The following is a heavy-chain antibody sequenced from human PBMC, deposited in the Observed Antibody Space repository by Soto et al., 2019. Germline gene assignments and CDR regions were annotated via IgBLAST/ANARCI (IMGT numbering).Heavy chain of an antibody. V-gene: IGHV4-4*02. D-gene: IGHD6-6*01. Sequence: PSETLSLTCAVSGGSISSSNWWSWVRQPPGKGLEWIGEIYHSGSTNYNPSLKSRATISVDKSKNQFSLKLSSVTAADTAVYYCARDSGEYSSSSDLNWYFDLWGRGTLVTVSS. J-gene: IGHJ2*01. CDR3: ARDSGEYSSSSDLNWYFDL. CDR2: IYHSGST. CDR1: GGSISSSNW.